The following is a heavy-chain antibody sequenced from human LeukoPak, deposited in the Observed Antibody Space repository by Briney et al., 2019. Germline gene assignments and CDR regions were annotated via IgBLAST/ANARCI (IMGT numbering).Heavy chain of an antibody. CDR2: INHSGST. V-gene: IGHV4-34*01. Sequence: SETLSLTCAVYGGSFSGYYWSWIRQPPGKGLEWIGEINHSGSTNYNPSLKSRGTISVDTSKNQFSLKLSSVTAADTAVYYCARHGGDDYGDSNYYYYYMDVWGKGTTVTISS. J-gene: IGHJ6*03. CDR3: ARHGGDDYGDSNYYYYYMDV. D-gene: IGHD4-17*01. CDR1: GGSFSGYY.